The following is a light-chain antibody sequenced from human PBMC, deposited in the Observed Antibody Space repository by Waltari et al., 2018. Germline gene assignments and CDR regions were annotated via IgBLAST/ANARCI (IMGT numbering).Light chain of an antibody. CDR3: QQYDNLPIT. J-gene: IGKJ5*01. CDR2: DAS. CDR1: QDISNY. V-gene: IGKV1-33*01. Sequence: DIQMTQSPSSLSASVGDRVTITCQASQDISNYLNWYQQKPGKAPKLLIYDASKLETGVPSRFSGSGSGTDVTFTISSLQPEDIATYYGQQYDNLPITFGQGTRLENK.